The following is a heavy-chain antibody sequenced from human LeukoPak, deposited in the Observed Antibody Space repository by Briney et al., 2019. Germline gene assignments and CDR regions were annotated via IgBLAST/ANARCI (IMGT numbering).Heavy chain of an antibody. CDR1: GFTFGSHW. CDR3: ARGPHYGDRVDYLGS. CDR2: IKQGGSEK. Sequence: PGGSLGLSCAAPGFTFGSHWMTWVRQAPGKGLEGGASIKQGGSEKDYVDSVYGRFTFSRDNAKNSVSLRLNSLSADDTAIYYCARGPHYGDRVDYLGSWGQGTKVPGSS. D-gene: IGHD4-17*01. V-gene: IGHV3-7*01. J-gene: IGHJ4*02.